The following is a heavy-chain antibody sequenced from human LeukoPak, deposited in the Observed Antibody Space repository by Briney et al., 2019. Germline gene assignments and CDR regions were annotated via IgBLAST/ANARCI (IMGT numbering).Heavy chain of an antibody. CDR1: GYSFTSYW. CDR2: IYPGDSDT. Sequence: GESLKISCKGSGYSFTSYWIGLVRQMPGKGLEWMGIIYPGDSDTRYSPSFQGQVTISADKSISTAYLQWSSLKASDTAMYYCARPSYYYDSSGYPEDYWGQGTLVTVSS. J-gene: IGHJ4*02. V-gene: IGHV5-51*01. CDR3: ARPSYYYDSSGYPEDY. D-gene: IGHD3-22*01.